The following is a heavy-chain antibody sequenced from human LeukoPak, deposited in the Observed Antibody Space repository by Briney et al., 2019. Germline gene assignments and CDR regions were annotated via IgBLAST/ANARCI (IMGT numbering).Heavy chain of an antibody. V-gene: IGHV1-46*01. Sequence: ASVKVSCKASGYTFTTYSMHWVRQAPGQGREWMTIINLSGGSTDYTHKFQGRVPVTRATSTSTVFRELSTLRSEDAAVYYGVRHNHMDVWGQGNTVTVSS. CDR2: INLSGGST. J-gene: IGHJ6*02. CDR3: VRHNHMDV. CDR1: GYTFTTYS.